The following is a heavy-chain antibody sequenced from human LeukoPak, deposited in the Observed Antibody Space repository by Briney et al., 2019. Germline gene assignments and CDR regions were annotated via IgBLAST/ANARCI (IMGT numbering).Heavy chain of an antibody. CDR3: ARAGGSYDGGGYYFDY. J-gene: IGHJ4*02. V-gene: IGHV1-2*02. CDR1: GYTFTGYY. CDR2: INPNSGGT. D-gene: IGHD1-26*01. Sequence: GASVKVSCKASGYTFTGYYMHWVRQAPGQGLEWMGWINPNSGGTNYAQKFQGRVTMTRDTSISTAYMELRSLRSDDTAVYYCARAGGSYDGGGYYFDYWGQGTLVTVSS.